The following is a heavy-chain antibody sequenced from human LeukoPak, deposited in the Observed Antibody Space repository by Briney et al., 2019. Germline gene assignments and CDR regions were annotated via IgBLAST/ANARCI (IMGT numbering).Heavy chain of an antibody. CDR3: ARVFCGGGVCYYVYFDY. CDR2: INQDGSQT. Sequence: HPGGSLRLSCASSGFTFTNAWMTWVRQAPGRGLEWVANINQDGSQTYYVDSFKGRFTISRDNTHSSLYLQMNSLRAEDTAIYYCARVFCGGGVCYYVYFDYWGQGTLVTVSS. J-gene: IGHJ4*02. V-gene: IGHV3-7*05. D-gene: IGHD2-15*01. CDR1: GFTFTNAW.